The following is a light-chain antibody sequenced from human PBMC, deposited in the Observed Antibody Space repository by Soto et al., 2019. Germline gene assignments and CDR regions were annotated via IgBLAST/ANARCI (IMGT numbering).Light chain of an antibody. V-gene: IGKV1-39*01. CDR2: GAS. CDR1: QSISNY. CDR3: QQSHTIPIT. Sequence: DIQLTQSPSSLYVSVGDRVTITCRARQSISNYLNWYQQKPGQAPRLLIYGASNSQSGVPSRFSGSGSGTDFTLTISSLQPEDIATYYCQQSHTIPITFGPGTRLEIK. J-gene: IGKJ5*01.